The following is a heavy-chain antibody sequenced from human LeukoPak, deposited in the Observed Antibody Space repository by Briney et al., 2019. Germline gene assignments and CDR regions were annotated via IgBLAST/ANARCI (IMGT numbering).Heavy chain of an antibody. V-gene: IGHV3-23*01. CDR2: ISDSGGST. D-gene: IGHD3-22*01. J-gene: IGHJ4*02. CDR1: GITLSNYG. CDR3: AKRGVVIRVILVGFHKEAYYFDS. Sequence: GGSLRLSCAVSGITLSNYGMSWVRQAPGKGLEWVAGISDSGGSTNYADSVRGRFTISRDNPKNTLYLQMNSLRAEDTAVYFCAKRGVVIRVILVGFHKEAYYFDSWGQGALVTVYS.